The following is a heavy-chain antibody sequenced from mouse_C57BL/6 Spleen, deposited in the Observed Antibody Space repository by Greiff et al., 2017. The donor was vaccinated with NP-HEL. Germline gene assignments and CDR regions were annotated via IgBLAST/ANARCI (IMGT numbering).Heavy chain of an antibody. J-gene: IGHJ4*01. D-gene: IGHD2-5*01. CDR1: GYTFTSYW. V-gene: IGHV1-69*01. CDR2: IDPSDSYT. Sequence: QVQLQQPGAELVMPGASVKLSCKASGYTFTSYWMHWVKQRPGQGLEWIGEIDPSDSYTNYNQKLKGKSTLTVDKSSSTAYMQLSSLTSEDSAVYYCARRDSNDAMDYWGQGTSVTGSS. CDR3: ARRDSNDAMDY.